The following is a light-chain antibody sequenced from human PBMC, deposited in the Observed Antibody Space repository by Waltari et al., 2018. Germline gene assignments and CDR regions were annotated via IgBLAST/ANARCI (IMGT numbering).Light chain of an antibody. CDR3: CSNTISDTWV. CDR1: SSDVGKSNL. Sequence: QSALTQPASVSGPPGQSIAISCTGTSSDVGKSNLVAWFQQHPGKAPTLLSYEVNKRPSGVSVRFSGSKSGNTASLTISGLQAEDEADYYCCSNTISDTWVFGGGTKLTVL. J-gene: IGLJ3*02. CDR2: EVN. V-gene: IGLV2-23*02.